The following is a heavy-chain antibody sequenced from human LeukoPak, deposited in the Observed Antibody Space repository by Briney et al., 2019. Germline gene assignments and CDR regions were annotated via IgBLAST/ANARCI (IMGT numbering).Heavy chain of an antibody. V-gene: IGHV4-61*01. CDR1: GGSVSSGSYY. CDR2: IYYSGST. J-gene: IGHJ3*02. CDR3: ARDGHTGYCSGGSCYPGAFDI. Sequence: SETLSLTCTVSGGSVSSGSYYWSWIRPPPGKGLEWTGYIYYSGSTNYNPSLKSRVTISVDASTKQFSLKLSSVTAADTAVYYCARDGHTGYCSGGSCYPGAFDIWGQGTMVTVSS. D-gene: IGHD2-15*01.